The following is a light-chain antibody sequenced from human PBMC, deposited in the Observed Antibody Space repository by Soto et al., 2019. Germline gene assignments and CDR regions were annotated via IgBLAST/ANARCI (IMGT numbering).Light chain of an antibody. Sequence: DIQMTQSPSTLSASVGDRVTITCRASQSISSWLAWYQQKPGKAPKLLIYKASSLQSGVPSRFSGNGSGTEFTLTISNLQPDDFATYYCQQHDSFPLTFGGGTKVEIK. CDR3: QQHDSFPLT. V-gene: IGKV1-5*03. CDR2: KAS. J-gene: IGKJ4*01. CDR1: QSISSW.